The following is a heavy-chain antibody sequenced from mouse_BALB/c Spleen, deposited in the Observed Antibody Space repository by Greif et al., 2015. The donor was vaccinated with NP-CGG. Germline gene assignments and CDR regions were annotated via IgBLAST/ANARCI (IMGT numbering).Heavy chain of an antibody. D-gene: IGHD2-12*01. V-gene: IGHV14-3*02. CDR2: IDSAFGNT. CDR3: ARYDYCGSSYFDV. CDR1: GFNIKDYY. Sequence: EVQLQQSGAELVKPGASVKLSCTASGFNIKDYYIHWVKQRPEQGLEWIGRIDSAFGNTKYDSKIQGQATITADTSSNTAYLQLSSLTSEDTAVYYCARYDYCGSSYFDVWGAGTTVTVSS. J-gene: IGHJ1*01.